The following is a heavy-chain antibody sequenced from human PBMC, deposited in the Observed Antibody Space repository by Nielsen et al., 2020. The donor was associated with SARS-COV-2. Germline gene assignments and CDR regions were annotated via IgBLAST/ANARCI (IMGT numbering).Heavy chain of an antibody. J-gene: IGHJ6*02. Sequence: GESLKISCAASGFTFSDYYMSWIRQAPGKGLEWVSYISSSGSTIYYADSVKGRFTISRDNSKNTLYLQMNSLRAEDTAVYYCAIFLYDFWSGYNYYYYGMDVWGQGTTVTVSS. D-gene: IGHD3-3*01. V-gene: IGHV3-11*04. CDR3: AIFLYDFWSGYNYYYYGMDV. CDR1: GFTFSDYY. CDR2: ISSSGSTI.